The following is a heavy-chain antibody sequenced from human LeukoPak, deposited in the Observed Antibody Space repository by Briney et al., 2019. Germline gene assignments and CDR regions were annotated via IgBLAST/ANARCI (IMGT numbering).Heavy chain of an antibody. D-gene: IGHD3-16*02. V-gene: IGHV3-73*01. CDR3: TPTITFGGVIANDAFDI. J-gene: IGHJ3*02. CDR1: GFTFSGSA. Sequence: PGGSLRLSCAASGFTFSGSAMHWVRQASGKGLEWVGRIISKANSYATSYAASVKGRFTISRDDSKNTAYLQMNSLKTEDTAVYYCTPTITFGGVIANDAFDIWGQGTMVTVSS. CDR2: IISKANSYAT.